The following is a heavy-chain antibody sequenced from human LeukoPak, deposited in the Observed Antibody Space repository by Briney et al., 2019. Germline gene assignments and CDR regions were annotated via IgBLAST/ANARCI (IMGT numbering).Heavy chain of an antibody. CDR2: IRSDSTYI. CDR1: GFSFSSYT. Sequence: GGSLRLSCADSGFSFSSYTMNWVRQAPGKGLEWVSSIRSDSTYIYHADSVKGRFTLSRDNAKNSVFLQMNSLRAEDTAVYYCAAGGYYDGSGYYKYFQHWGQGTLVTVSS. D-gene: IGHD3-22*01. CDR3: AAGGYYDGSGYYKYFQH. V-gene: IGHV3-21*01. J-gene: IGHJ1*01.